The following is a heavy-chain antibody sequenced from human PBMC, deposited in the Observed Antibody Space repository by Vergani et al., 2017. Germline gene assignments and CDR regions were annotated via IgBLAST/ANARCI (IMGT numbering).Heavy chain of an antibody. J-gene: IGHJ4*02. D-gene: IGHD2-15*01. V-gene: IGHV3-23*01. CDR2: ISGSGGST. CDR3: ARVICSGGSCYYFDY. CDR1: GFTFSSYA. Sequence: EVQLLESGGGLVQPGGSLRLSCAASGFTFSSYAMSWVRQAPGKGLEWVSAISGSGGSTYYADSVKGRFTISRDNAKNSLYLQMNSLRAEDTAVYYCARVICSGGSCYYFDYWGQGTLVTVSS.